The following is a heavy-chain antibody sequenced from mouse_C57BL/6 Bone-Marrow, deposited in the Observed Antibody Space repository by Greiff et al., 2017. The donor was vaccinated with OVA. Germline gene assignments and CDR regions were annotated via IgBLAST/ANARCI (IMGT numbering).Heavy chain of an antibody. CDR3: TRFRPYWYFDV. CDR1: GFNIKDDY. V-gene: IGHV14-4*01. Sequence: EVQLQESGAELVRPGASVKLSCTASGFNIKDDYMHWVKQRPEQGLEWIGWIDPENGDTEYASKFQGKATITADTSSNTAYLQLSSLTSEDTAVYYCTRFRPYWYFDVWGTGTTVTVSS. J-gene: IGHJ1*03. CDR2: IDPENGDT.